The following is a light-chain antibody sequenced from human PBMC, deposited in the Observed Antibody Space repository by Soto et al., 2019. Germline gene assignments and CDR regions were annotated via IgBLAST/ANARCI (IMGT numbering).Light chain of an antibody. CDR1: QSVSTTY. V-gene: IGKV3-20*01. CDR3: QQYGGSPWT. CDR2: GTT. J-gene: IGKJ1*01. Sequence: EIVLTQSPGTLSLSPGERATLSCRASQSVSTTYLAWYQQKPGQAPRLLIYGTTNRATDIPDRFSGSGSGTDFTLTINRLEPEDFAVYYCQQYGGSPWTFDQGTKVDIK.